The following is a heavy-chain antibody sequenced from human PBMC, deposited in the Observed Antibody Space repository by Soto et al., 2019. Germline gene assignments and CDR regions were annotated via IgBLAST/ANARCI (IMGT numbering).Heavy chain of an antibody. CDR3: ARDGYCSGRSCYSIYGVDV. CDR2: ISAYNGNT. V-gene: IGHV1-18*01. Sequence: QVQLVQSGAEVKKPGASVKVSCKASGYTFTSHGINWVRQAPGQGLEWMGWISAYNGNTNYAQKFQDRVTMTTDTSTSTAYMELRSLRSDDTAVYYCARDGYCSGRSCYSIYGVDVWGQGTTVTVSS. D-gene: IGHD2-15*01. J-gene: IGHJ6*02. CDR1: GYTFTSHG.